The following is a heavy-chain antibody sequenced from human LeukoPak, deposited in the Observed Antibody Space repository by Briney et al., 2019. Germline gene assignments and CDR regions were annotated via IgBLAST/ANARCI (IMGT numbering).Heavy chain of an antibody. V-gene: IGHV4-38-2*02. J-gene: IGHJ5*02. Sequence: SETLSLTCTVSGGSISSGYYWGWIRQPPGKGLEWIGSIYHSGSTYYNPSLKSRVTISVDTSKNQFSLKLSSVTAADTAVYYCARAKRISGSYSPGGWFDPWGQGTLVTVSS. CDR2: IYHSGST. D-gene: IGHD3-10*01. CDR3: ARAKRISGSYSPGGWFDP. CDR1: GGSISSGYY.